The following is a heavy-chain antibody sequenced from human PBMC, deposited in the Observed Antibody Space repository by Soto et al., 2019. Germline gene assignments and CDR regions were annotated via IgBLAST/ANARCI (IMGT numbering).Heavy chain of an antibody. D-gene: IGHD2-2*01. Sequence: SVKVSCKASGGTFSSYAISWVRQAPGQGLEWMGGIIPIFGTANYAQKFQGRVTITAGESTSTAYMELSSLRSEDTAVYYCARYRAYQVSVLAFDIWGQGTMVTVSS. CDR1: GGTFSSYA. CDR2: IIPIFGTA. CDR3: ARYRAYQVSVLAFDI. V-gene: IGHV1-69*13. J-gene: IGHJ3*02.